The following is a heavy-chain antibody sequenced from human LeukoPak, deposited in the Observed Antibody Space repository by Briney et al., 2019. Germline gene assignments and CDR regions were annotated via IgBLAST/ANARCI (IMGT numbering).Heavy chain of an antibody. CDR3: ARARKGYYDSSGYFDY. J-gene: IGHJ4*02. V-gene: IGHV4-31*03. Sequence: PSETLSLTCTVSGGSISSGGYYWSWIRQHPGKGLEWIGYIYYSGSTYYNPSLKSRVTISVDTSKNQFSLELSSVTAADTAVYYCARARKGYYDSSGYFDYWGQGTLVTVSS. D-gene: IGHD3-22*01. CDR2: IYYSGST. CDR1: GGSISSGGYY.